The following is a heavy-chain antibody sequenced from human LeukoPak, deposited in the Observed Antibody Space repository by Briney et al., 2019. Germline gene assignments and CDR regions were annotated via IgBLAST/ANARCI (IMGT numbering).Heavy chain of an antibody. CDR3: ARVSPIAEGSSAFDAFDI. Sequence: SETLSLTCTVSGVSISSGSYYWSWIRQPAGKGLEWIGRIYTSGSTNYNPSLKSRVTMSVDTSKNQFSLKLSSVTAADTAVYYCARVSPIAEGSSAFDAFDIWGQGTMVTVSS. CDR1: GVSISSGSYY. V-gene: IGHV4-61*02. CDR2: IYTSGST. J-gene: IGHJ3*02. D-gene: IGHD6-13*01.